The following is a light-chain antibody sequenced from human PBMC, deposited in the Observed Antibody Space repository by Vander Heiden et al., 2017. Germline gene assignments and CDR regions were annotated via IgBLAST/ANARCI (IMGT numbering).Light chain of an antibody. CDR3: MQRIDFPYT. V-gene: IGKV2-40*01. Sequence: DIVMTQSPLSMSVTPGEPASISCRSSQSLYDTDDAHNDLDWYLQKPGQSQEVLIYSLSDRAAGVPGRFSGSGSATEFTLTISRVTAEDVGVYYCMQRIDFPYTFGQGTRLDIK. J-gene: IGKJ2*01. CDR1: QSLYDTDDAHND. CDR2: SLS.